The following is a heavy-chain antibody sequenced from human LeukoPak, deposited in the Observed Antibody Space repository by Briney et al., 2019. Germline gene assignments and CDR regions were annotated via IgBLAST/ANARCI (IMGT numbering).Heavy chain of an antibody. CDR1: GFTFSSYS. Sequence: GGSLRLSCAASGFTFSSYSMNWVRQAPGKGLEWVSYISSSSSTIYYADSVKGRFTISRDNAKNSLYLQMNSLRAVDTAVYYCARDLSRYYYGSAYYYMDVWGKGTTVTVSS. V-gene: IGHV3-48*01. CDR3: ARDLSRYYYGSAYYYMDV. J-gene: IGHJ6*03. D-gene: IGHD3-10*01. CDR2: ISSSSSTI.